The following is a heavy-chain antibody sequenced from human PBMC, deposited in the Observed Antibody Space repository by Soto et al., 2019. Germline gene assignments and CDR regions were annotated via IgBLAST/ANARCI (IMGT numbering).Heavy chain of an antibody. CDR3: QKASSPEGCLQLPHFDS. D-gene: IGHD5-12*01. Sequence: EVQLVESGGGLVQPGRSLRLSCAASGFTFDDYAMHWVRQAPGKGLEWVSGISWNSGSIGYADSVKGRFTISRDNAKNPLYRQMTSLKPKDTPLYYCQKASSPEGCLQLPHFDSWAREPWSPSPQ. CDR2: ISWNSGSI. V-gene: IGHV3-9*01. J-gene: IGHJ4*02. CDR1: GFTFDDYA.